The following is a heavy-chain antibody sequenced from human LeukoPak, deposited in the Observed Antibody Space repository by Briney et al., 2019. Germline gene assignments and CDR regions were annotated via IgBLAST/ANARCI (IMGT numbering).Heavy chain of an antibody. V-gene: IGHV3-23*01. Sequence: GGSLRLSCAASGFTFSSYAMSWVRQAPGKGLEWVSAISGSGGSTYYADSVKGRFTISRDNSKNTLYLQMNSLRAEDTAVYYCAKRHDYGDYGPNYYFDYWGQGTLVTVSS. CDR1: GFTFSSYA. D-gene: IGHD4-17*01. J-gene: IGHJ4*02. CDR2: ISGSGGST. CDR3: AKRHDYGDYGPNYYFDY.